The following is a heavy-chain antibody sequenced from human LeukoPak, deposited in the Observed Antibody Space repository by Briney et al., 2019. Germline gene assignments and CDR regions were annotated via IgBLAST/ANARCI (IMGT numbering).Heavy chain of an antibody. D-gene: IGHD2-2*01. V-gene: IGHV4-34*01. J-gene: IGHJ4*02. CDR1: GGSFSGYY. CDR3: ARGPRRGYAYYFDY. CDR2: INHSGST. Sequence: SETLSLTCAVYGGSFSGYYWSWIRQPPGKGLEWIGEINHSGSTNYNPSLKSQVTISVDTSKNQFSLKLSSVTAADTAVYYCARGPRRGYAYYFDYWGQGTLVTVSS.